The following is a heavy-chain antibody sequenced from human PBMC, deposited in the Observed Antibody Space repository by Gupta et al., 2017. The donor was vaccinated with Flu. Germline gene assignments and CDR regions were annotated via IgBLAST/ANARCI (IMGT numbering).Heavy chain of an antibody. Sequence: EVQLLESGGGLVQPGESLRLSCVVSGFTFSDYAMSWVRQAPGKGLEWVSASSNSGGSTNYADSVKGRLTISRDNSKNTVYLQMNSLRAEDTALYYCAKSVGYCSSTSCWGYYYYGMDAWGQGTTVTVSS. D-gene: IGHD2-2*01. CDR1: GFTFSDYA. CDR3: AKSVGYCSSTSCWGYYYYGMDA. J-gene: IGHJ6*02. V-gene: IGHV3-23*01. CDR2: SSNSGGST.